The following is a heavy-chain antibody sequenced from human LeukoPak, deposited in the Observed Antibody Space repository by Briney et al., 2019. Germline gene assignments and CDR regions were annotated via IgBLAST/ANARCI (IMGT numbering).Heavy chain of an antibody. CDR2: ISGSGGNT. D-gene: IGHD6-13*01. CDR3: ARDWPSEWQHLPYYDAVDL. Sequence: GGSLRLSCAASGFTFSSYAMSWVRQPPGKGLNWVSSISGSGGNTFYADSVKGRFTISRDNSKNTLYLQMNSLRAEDTAVYYCARDWPSEWQHLPYYDAVDLWGQGTMVTVSS. J-gene: IGHJ3*01. V-gene: IGHV3-23*01. CDR1: GFTFSSYA.